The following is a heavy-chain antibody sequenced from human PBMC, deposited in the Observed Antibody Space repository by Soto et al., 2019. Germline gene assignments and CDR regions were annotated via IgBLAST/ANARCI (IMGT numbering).Heavy chain of an antibody. CDR3: ARDPGGWNDVSYYYYGMDV. D-gene: IGHD1-1*01. V-gene: IGHV3-7*03. J-gene: IGHJ6*02. CDR1: GFTFNTYW. CDR2: IKQDGSEK. Sequence: EVQLVESGGGLVQSGGSLRLSCAASGFTFNTYWMSWVRQAPGKGLEWVANIKQDGSEKYYVDSVKGRFTISRDNAKNSLYLQMNSLRVEDTAVYYCARDPGGWNDVSYYYYGMDVWGQGTTVTVSS.